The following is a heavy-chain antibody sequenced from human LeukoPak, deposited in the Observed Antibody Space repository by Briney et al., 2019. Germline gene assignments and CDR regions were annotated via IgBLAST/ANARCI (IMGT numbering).Heavy chain of an antibody. CDR3: AVSGRYYGY. D-gene: IGHD1-26*01. CDR1: GFMFSSNW. CDR2: ISGGGST. V-gene: IGHV3-23*01. Sequence: GGSLRLSCAASGFMFSSNWMSWVRLAPGKGLEWVSAISGGGSTYYADSVKGRFTISRDNSKNTLSLQMNSLRGEDTAIYYCAVSGRYYGYWGQGTLVTVSS. J-gene: IGHJ4*02.